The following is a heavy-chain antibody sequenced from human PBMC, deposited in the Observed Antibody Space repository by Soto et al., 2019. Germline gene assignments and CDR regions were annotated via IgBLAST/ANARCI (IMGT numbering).Heavy chain of an antibody. CDR3: ARSIAVADLHY. Sequence: GGSVRLSCATSGFSFSTYAIHWVRQAPGKGLDWVAVISNYGSKRYYAQSVKGRFTISRDNSNNTVDLQMNSLRAEDTALYYCARSIAVADLHYWGQGCMVTFYS. CDR2: ISNYGSKR. CDR1: GFSFSTYA. V-gene: IGHV3-30-3*01. J-gene: IGHJ4*02. D-gene: IGHD6-19*01.